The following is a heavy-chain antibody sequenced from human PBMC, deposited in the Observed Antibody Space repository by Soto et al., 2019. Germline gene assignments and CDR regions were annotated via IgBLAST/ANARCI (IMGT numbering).Heavy chain of an antibody. J-gene: IGHJ4*03. CDR3: PREFTFLVSSDSYLDY. CDR1: GDSVSGNSAA. V-gene: IGHV6-1*01. D-gene: IGHD3-3*01. Sequence: PSQTLSLTCAISGDSVSGNSAAWNWIRQSPSRGLEWLGRTYYRSRWYNDYAVSVKSRITVTPDTSKNQFSLHLNSVTPEDTAVYSFPREFTFLVSSDSYLDYWGQGARVTVSS. CDR2: TYYRSRWYN.